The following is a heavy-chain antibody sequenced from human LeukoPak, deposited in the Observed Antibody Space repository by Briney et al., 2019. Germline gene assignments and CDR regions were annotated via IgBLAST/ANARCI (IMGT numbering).Heavy chain of an antibody. J-gene: IGHJ4*02. D-gene: IGHD6-13*01. V-gene: IGHV3-74*01. CDR1: GFTXSSYX. Sequence: LSCXAXGFTXSSYXMHWVRQAPGKGLVWVSRINSDGSSTSYADSVKGRFTISRDNAKNTLYLQMNSLRAEDTAVYYCARGSSSWYLDYWGQGTLVTVSS. CDR2: INSDGSST. CDR3: ARGSSSWYLDY.